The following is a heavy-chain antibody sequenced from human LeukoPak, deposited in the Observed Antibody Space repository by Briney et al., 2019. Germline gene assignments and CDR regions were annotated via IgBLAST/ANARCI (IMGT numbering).Heavy chain of an antibody. Sequence: SETLSLTCTVSGGSISSSSYYWGWIRQPPGKGLEWIGSIYYSGSTYYNPSLKSRVTISVDTSKNQFSLKLSSVTAADTAVYYCARAYSSSWRNYYFDYWGQGTLVTVSS. CDR1: GGSISSSSYY. D-gene: IGHD6-13*01. CDR3: ARAYSSSWRNYYFDY. V-gene: IGHV4-39*01. J-gene: IGHJ4*02. CDR2: IYYSGST.